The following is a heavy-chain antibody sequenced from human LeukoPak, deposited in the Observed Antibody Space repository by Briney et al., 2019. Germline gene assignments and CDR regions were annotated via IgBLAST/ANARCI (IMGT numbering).Heavy chain of an antibody. CDR1: GGSISSYY. V-gene: IGHV4-59*01. CDR3: ARGSGSYSYNWFDP. Sequence: SETLSLTCTVSGGSISSYYWSWIRQPPGKGLEWIGYIYYSGSTNYNPSLKSRVTISVDTSKNQFSLKLSSVTAADTAVYYCARGSGSYSYNWFDPWGQGTLVTVSS. CDR2: IYYSGST. J-gene: IGHJ5*02. D-gene: IGHD1-26*01.